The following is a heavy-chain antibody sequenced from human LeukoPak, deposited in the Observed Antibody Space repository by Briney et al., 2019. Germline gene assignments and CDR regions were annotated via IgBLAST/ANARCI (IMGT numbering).Heavy chain of an antibody. CDR3: ARAPELGGYYFDY. CDR1: GGSISSGDYY. D-gene: IGHD7-27*01. Sequence: SGTLSLTCTVSGGSISSGDYYWSWIRQPPGKGLEWIGYIYYSGSTYYNPSLKSRVTISVDTSKNQFSLKLSSVTAADTAVYYCARAPELGGYYFDYWGQGTLVTVSS. CDR2: IYYSGST. V-gene: IGHV4-30-4*08. J-gene: IGHJ4*02.